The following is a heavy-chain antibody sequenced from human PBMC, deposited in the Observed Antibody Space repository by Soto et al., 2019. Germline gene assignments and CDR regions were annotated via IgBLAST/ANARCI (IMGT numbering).Heavy chain of an antibody. V-gene: IGHV4-4*02. CDR1: GGSISSSHW. CDR2: ISHSGTS. J-gene: IGHJ3*01. CDR3: ARVVLTITRGAFDA. D-gene: IGHD3-9*01. Sequence: QVQLQESGPGLVKPSGTLSLTCAVSGGSISSSHWWTWVRQSPGKGLEYIGEISHSGTSHSNPSRKSRVTLSVDKSKNHFSLTLTSVTAADTAVYYCARVVLTITRGAFDAWCQGSLVIVSS.